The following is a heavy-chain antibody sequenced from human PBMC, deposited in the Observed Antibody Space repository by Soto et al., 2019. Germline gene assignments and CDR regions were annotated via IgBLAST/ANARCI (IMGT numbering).Heavy chain of an antibody. V-gene: IGHV3-30*02. J-gene: IGHJ4*02. CDR3: AKDGDFWSGYPYNFDY. D-gene: IGHD3-3*01. CDR2: IRYDGSKN. CDR1: GFTFSRYG. Sequence: GGSLRLSCAASGFTFSRYGMHWVRQAPGKGLEWVAVIRYDGSKNNYADSVKGRFTISRDNSKNTLYLQMNSLRAEDTAVYYCAKDGDFWSGYPYNFDYWGQGTLVTVSS.